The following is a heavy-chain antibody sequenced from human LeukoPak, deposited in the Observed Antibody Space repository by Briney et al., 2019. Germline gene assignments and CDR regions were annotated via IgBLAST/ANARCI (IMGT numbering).Heavy chain of an antibody. D-gene: IGHD6-6*01. CDR3: ARGLYSSSP. CDR1: GFTFSSYA. J-gene: IGHJ4*02. Sequence: PGGSLRLSCAASGFTFSSYAMSWVRQAPGKGLEWVLAISGSGFTYYADSVKGRFTISRDNSKNTLYLHMNSHRAEDTAVYYCARGLYSSSPWGQGTLVTDSS. CDR2: ISGSGFT. V-gene: IGHV3-23*01.